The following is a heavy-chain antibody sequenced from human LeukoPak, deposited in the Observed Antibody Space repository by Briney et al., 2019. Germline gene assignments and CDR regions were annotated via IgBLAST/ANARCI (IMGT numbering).Heavy chain of an antibody. CDR2: IYHSGST. J-gene: IGHJ4*02. D-gene: IGHD3-10*01. Sequence: SETLSLTCAVSGYSIGSGYYWGWIRQPPGKGLEWIGSIYHSGSTYYNPSLKSRVTISVDTSKNQFSLKLSSVTAADTAVYYCARGILWFGDKGFDYWGQGTLVTVSS. CDR3: ARGILWFGDKGFDY. V-gene: IGHV4-38-2*01. CDR1: GYSIGSGYY.